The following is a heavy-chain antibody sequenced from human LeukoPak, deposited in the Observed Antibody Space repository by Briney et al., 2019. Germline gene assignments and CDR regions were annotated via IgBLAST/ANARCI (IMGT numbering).Heavy chain of an antibody. D-gene: IGHD4-23*01. J-gene: IGHJ4*02. CDR2: IYYSGTT. Sequence: SETLSLTCTVSGGSITSSYWSWIRQPPGKGLEWIGYIYYSGTTNYNPPLKSRVTISVDTSKNQFSLKLSSVTAADTAVYYCARGYPPLRWTRALDYWGQGTLVTVSS. CDR1: GGSITSSY. CDR3: ARGYPPLRWTRALDY. V-gene: IGHV4-59*12.